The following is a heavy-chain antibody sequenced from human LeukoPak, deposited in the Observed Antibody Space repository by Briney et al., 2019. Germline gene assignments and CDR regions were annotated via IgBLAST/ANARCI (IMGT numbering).Heavy chain of an antibody. J-gene: IGHJ4*02. V-gene: IGHV3-48*01. D-gene: IGHD6-19*01. Sequence: GGSLRLSCAASGFSFSDYEMNWVRQAPGKGLEWIAYITSGSSTIYYADSVKGRFTISRDNAKNSLFLQMNSLRAEDTAVYYCARDSSGWYVDYWGQGTLVTVSS. CDR2: ITSGSSTI. CDR3: ARDSSGWYVDY. CDR1: GFSFSDYE.